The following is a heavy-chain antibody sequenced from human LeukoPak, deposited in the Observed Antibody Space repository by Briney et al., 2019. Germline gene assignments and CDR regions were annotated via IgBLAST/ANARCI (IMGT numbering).Heavy chain of an antibody. J-gene: IGHJ4*02. CDR2: ISRRSDKI. Sequence: GGSLRLSCVASGFTFTSYTMVWVRQAPGKGLEWVWSISRRSDKIHYAGSVRGRFTISRDNAKKSLDLQMNSLRGEDTAVYYCARAGYYDNIAYPGGYWGQGTLVSVSS. CDR1: GFTFTSYT. D-gene: IGHD3-22*01. V-gene: IGHV3-21*01. CDR3: ARAGYYDNIAYPGGY.